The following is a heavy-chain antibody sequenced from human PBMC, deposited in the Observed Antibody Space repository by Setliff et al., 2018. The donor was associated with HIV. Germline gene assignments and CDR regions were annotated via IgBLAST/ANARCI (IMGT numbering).Heavy chain of an antibody. CDR3: TRVFAQDSSRSYYFDH. D-gene: IGHD6-13*01. Sequence: GGSLRLSCTASGFTFGDYAMNWVRQAPGKGLEWVGLIRSKSYGGTTEYAASVKGRFTISRADSGSVAYLQMSSLKTEDTAMYYCTRVFAQDSSRSYYFDHWGQGTLVTSPQ. CDR1: GFTFGDYA. V-gene: IGHV3-49*04. J-gene: IGHJ4*02. CDR2: IRSKSYGGTT.